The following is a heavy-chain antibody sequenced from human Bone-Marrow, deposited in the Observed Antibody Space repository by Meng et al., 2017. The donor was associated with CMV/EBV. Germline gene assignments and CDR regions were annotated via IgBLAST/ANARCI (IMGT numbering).Heavy chain of an antibody. D-gene: IGHD3-3*01. CDR2: IYSGGST. J-gene: IGHJ6*02. V-gene: IGHV3-66*02. CDR1: GFTVSSNY. Sequence: SLKISCAASGFTVSSNYMSWVRQAPGKGLEWVSVIYSGGSTYYADSVKGRFTISRDNSKNTLYLQMNSLRAEDTAVYYCARVEWGGYPYYYYYYGMDVWGQGTTVTVSS. CDR3: ARVEWGGYPYYYYYYGMDV.